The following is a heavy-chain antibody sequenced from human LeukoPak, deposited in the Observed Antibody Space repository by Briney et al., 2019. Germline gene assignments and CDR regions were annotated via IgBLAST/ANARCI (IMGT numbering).Heavy chain of an antibody. J-gene: IGHJ4*02. V-gene: IGHV3-21*01. CDR3: ARDSRTAVRGVIHFDY. CDR1: RFTFSSYS. CDR2: ISSSSSYI. Sequence: GGSLRLSCAASRFTFSSYSMNWVRQAPGKGLEWVSSISSSSSYIYYADSVKGRFTISRDNAKNSLYLQMNSLRAEDTAVYYCARDSRTAVRGVIHFDYWGQGTLVTVSS. D-gene: IGHD3-10*01.